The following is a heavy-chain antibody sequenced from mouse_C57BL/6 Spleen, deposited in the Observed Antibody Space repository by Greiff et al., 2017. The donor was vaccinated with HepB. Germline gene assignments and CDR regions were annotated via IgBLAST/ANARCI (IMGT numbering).Heavy chain of an antibody. Sequence: EVKLEESGPGLVKPSQSLSLTCSVTGYSITSGYYWNWIRQFPGNKLEWMGYISYDGSNNYNPSLKNRISITRDTSKNQFFLKLNSVTTEDTATYYGARLGLLRDYAMDYWGQGTSVTVSS. CDR2: ISYDGSN. V-gene: IGHV3-6*01. CDR3: ARLGLLRDYAMDY. CDR1: GYSITSGYY. J-gene: IGHJ4*01. D-gene: IGHD2-3*01.